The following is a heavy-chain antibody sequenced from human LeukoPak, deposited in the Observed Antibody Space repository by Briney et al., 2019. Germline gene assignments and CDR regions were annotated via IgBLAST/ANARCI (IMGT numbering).Heavy chain of an antibody. CDR1: GGSISSSSYY. V-gene: IGHV4-39*01. Sequence: SETLSLTCTVSGGSISSSSYYWGWIRQPPGKGLEWIGSIYYSGSTNYNPSLKSRVTIPVDTSKNHVSLKLSSVTAADTAVYYCARHVSKFSYGSGEAAFDIWGQGTMVTVSS. CDR2: IYYSGST. D-gene: IGHD3-10*01. J-gene: IGHJ3*02. CDR3: ARHVSKFSYGSGEAAFDI.